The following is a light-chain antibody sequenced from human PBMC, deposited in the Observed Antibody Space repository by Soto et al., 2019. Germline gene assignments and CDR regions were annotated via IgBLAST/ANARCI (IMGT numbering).Light chain of an antibody. Sequence: EIVLTQSPGTLSLSPGESATLSCRGSQSVSSSYLAWYQQKPGQAPRLLIYDESTRATGVPDRFSGSGSGTDLTLTISRLQSEDFAVYYCQXYNYWPYTXGQGTKVDIK. CDR1: QSVSSSY. V-gene: IGKV3D-20*02. CDR3: QXYNYWPYT. CDR2: DES. J-gene: IGKJ2*01.